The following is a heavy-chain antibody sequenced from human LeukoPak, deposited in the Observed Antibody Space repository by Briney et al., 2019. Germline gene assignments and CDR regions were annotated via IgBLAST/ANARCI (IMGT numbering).Heavy chain of an antibody. V-gene: IGHV4-59*12. CDR2: IYYSGST. D-gene: IGHD3-10*01. CDR1: GGSISSYY. J-gene: IGHJ5*02. CDR3: ASSMVRGLTPDNWFDP. Sequence: PSETLSLTCTVSGGSISSYYWSWIRQPPGKGLEWIGYIYYSGSTNYKPSLKSRVTMSVDTSKNHFSLKLSPVTAADTAVYYCASSMVRGLTPDNWFDPWGQGTLVTVSS.